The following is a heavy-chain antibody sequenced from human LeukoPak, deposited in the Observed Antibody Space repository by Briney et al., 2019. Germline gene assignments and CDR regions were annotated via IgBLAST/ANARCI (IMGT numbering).Heavy chain of an antibody. CDR1: GFTFSSYW. CDR3: ARVGYYDSSGWGRYAFDI. D-gene: IGHD3-22*01. V-gene: IGHV3-74*01. J-gene: IGHJ3*02. CDR2: INRDGSST. Sequence: GGSLRLSCAASGFTFSSYWMHWVRQTPGKGLAWVSRINRDGSSTIYADSVKGRFTISRDNAKNTLYLQMNSLRAEDTAVYYCARVGYYDSSGWGRYAFDIWGQETMVTVSS.